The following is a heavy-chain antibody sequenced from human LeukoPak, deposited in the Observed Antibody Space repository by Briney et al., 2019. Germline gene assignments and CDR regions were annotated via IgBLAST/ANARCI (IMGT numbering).Heavy chain of an antibody. D-gene: IGHD1-26*01. CDR2: INHSGST. V-gene: IGHV4-34*01. J-gene: IGHJ6*03. CDR3: ARRPPRGGSYARNYYYYMDV. CDR1: GGSFSGYY. Sequence: SETLSLTCAVYGGSFSGYYWNWIRQPPGKGLEWIGEINHSGSTNYNPSLKSRVTISVDTSKNQFSLKLSSVTAADTAVYYCARRPPRGGSYARNYYYYMDVRGKGTTVTVSS.